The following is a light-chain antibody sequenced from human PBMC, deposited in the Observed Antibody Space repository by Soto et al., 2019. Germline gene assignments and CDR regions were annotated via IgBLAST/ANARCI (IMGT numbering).Light chain of an antibody. CDR1: SGHSSYI. Sequence: QLVLTQSSSASASLGSSVKLTCTLSSGHSSYIIAWHQQQPGKAPRYLMKLEGSGNYNKGSGVPDRFSGSSSGADRYLSISNLQSEDEADYYCETWDSNTRVFGGGTKLTV. V-gene: IGLV4-60*03. CDR3: ETWDSNTRV. CDR2: LEGSGNY. J-gene: IGLJ3*02.